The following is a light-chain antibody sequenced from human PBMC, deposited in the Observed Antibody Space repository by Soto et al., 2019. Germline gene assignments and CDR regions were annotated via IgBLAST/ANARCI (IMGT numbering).Light chain of an antibody. CDR2: DVS. CDR1: STDVGGYNY. V-gene: IGLV2-14*01. CDR3: SSYTGSSTRLRV. J-gene: IGLJ3*02. Sequence: QSVLTQPASVSGSPGQSITISCTGTSTDVGGYNYVSWYQQHPGKAPKLMIYDVSNRPSGVSDRFSGSKSGNTASLTISGLQAEDEADYYCSSYTGSSTRLRVFGGGTKLTVL.